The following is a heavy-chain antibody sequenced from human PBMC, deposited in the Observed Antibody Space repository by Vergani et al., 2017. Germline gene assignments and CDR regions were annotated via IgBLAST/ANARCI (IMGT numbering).Heavy chain of an antibody. Sequence: EVQLVESGGGLVQPGGSLRLSCAASGFTFSSYWMHWVRHAPGKGLVWVSRINSDGSSTSYADSVKGRFTISRDNAKNTLYLQMNSLRAEDTAVYYCARDGYDFWSGYYYYGMDVWGQGTTVTVSS. CDR1: GFTFSSYW. V-gene: IGHV3-74*01. CDR3: ARDGYDFWSGYYYYGMDV. J-gene: IGHJ6*02. D-gene: IGHD3-3*01. CDR2: INSDGSST.